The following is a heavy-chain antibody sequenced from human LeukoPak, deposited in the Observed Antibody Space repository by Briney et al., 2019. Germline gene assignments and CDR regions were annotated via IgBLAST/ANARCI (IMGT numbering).Heavy chain of an antibody. D-gene: IGHD3-10*01. CDR1: GFIFSSYW. Sequence: GGSLKLSCAASGFIFSSYWMTWVRQAPGKGLEWVANIKQHGTERYYVDSVKGRFTISKDNAKNSLYLQMNSLRVEDTAVYYCARDRSGWQIGSGSFDCWGQGTLVTVSS. CDR3: ARDRSGWQIGSGSFDC. J-gene: IGHJ4*02. V-gene: IGHV3-7*03. CDR2: IKQHGTER.